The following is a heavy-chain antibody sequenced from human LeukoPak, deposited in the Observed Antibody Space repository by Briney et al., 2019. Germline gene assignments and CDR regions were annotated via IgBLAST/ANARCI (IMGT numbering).Heavy chain of an antibody. V-gene: IGHV1-2*02. CDR2: INANSGNT. D-gene: IGHD1-1*01. CDR1: GYIFTGYW. Sequence: ASVKVSCKASGYIFTGYWIHWVRQAPGQGLEWMGFINANSGNTNYAQKFQGRVTMTRDTSITTAYMELSSLTADDTAVYYCAREMRPVTTTLVAYWGQGTQVTVSS. J-gene: IGHJ4*02. CDR3: AREMRPVTTTLVAY.